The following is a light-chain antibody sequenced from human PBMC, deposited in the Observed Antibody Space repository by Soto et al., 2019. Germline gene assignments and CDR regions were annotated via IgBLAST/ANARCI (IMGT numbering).Light chain of an antibody. V-gene: IGLV1-40*01. Sequence: SLLTPPPSVSGAPGQSVTISCTGSSSNIGAGYDVHWYQQLPGTAPKLLIYDNSNRPSGVPDRFSGSKSGTSASLAITGLQAEDEADYYCQSYDSSLSGYVFGTWTKVTVL. CDR3: QSYDSSLSGYV. CDR1: SSNIGAGYD. J-gene: IGLJ1*01. CDR2: DNS.